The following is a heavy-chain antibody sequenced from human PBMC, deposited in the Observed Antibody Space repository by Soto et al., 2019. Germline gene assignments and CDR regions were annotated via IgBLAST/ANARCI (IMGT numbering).Heavy chain of an antibody. Sequence: GGSLRLSCAASGFTFSSYGMHWVRQAPGKGLEWVAVISYDGSNKYYADSVKGRFTISRDNSKNTLYLQMNSLRAEDTAVYYCAKAPSTVTTFVWGQGTLVTVSS. V-gene: IGHV3-30*18. D-gene: IGHD4-17*01. J-gene: IGHJ4*02. CDR3: AKAPSTVTTFV. CDR1: GFTFSSYG. CDR2: ISYDGSNK.